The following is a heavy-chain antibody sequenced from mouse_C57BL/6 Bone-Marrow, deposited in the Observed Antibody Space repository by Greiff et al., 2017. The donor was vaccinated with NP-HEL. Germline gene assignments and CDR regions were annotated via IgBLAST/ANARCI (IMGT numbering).Heavy chain of an antibody. D-gene: IGHD2-1*01. CDR2: ISSGSSTI. J-gene: IGHJ2*01. V-gene: IGHV5-17*01. Sequence: EVHLVESGGGLVKPGGSLKLSCAASGFTFSDYGMHWVRQAPEKGLEWVAYISSGSSTIYYADTVKGRFTISRDNAKNTLFLQMTSLRSEDTAMYYCARNYGNYVDYWGQGTTLTVSS. CDR1: GFTFSDYG. CDR3: ARNYGNYVDY.